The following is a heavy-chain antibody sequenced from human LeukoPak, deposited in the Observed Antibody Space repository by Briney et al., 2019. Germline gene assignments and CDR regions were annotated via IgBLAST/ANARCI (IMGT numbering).Heavy chain of an antibody. Sequence: GGSLRLSCAASGFTFSSYSMNWVRQSPGKGLEWVSAISGSGGSTYYADSVKGRFTISRDNSKNTLYLQMNSLRAEDTAVYYCAKDRDSSSGGSDYWGQGTLVTVSS. CDR1: GFTFSSYS. CDR2: ISGSGGST. J-gene: IGHJ4*02. D-gene: IGHD6-6*01. CDR3: AKDRDSSSGGSDY. V-gene: IGHV3-23*01.